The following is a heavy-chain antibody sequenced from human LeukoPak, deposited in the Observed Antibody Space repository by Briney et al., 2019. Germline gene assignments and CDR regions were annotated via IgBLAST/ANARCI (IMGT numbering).Heavy chain of an antibody. CDR1: GASTSSHY. CDR3: ARRHIYGYYFDY. D-gene: IGHD5-18*01. CDR2: MHYSGSN. V-gene: IGHV4-59*08. J-gene: IGHJ4*02. Sequence: SETLSLTCTVSGASTSSHYWSWIRQPPGKGLEWIGYMHYSGSNSYNPSLKSRATISVDTSKNQFSLKLSSVTAADTAVYYCARRHIYGYYFDYWGQGTLVTVSS.